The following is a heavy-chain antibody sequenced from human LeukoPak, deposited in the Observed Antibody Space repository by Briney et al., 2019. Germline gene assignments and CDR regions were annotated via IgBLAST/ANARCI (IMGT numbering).Heavy chain of an antibody. J-gene: IGHJ4*02. D-gene: IGHD3-22*01. V-gene: IGHV1-18*01. CDR3: ARDDTYYYDSSGYPPFDY. CDR1: GGTFSGYT. Sequence: ASVKVSCKASGGTFSGYTISWVRQAPGQGLEWMGWISAYNGNTNYAQKLQGRVTMTTDTSTSTAYMELRSLRSDDTAVYYCARDDTYYYDSSGYPPFDYWGQGTLVTVSS. CDR2: ISAYNGNT.